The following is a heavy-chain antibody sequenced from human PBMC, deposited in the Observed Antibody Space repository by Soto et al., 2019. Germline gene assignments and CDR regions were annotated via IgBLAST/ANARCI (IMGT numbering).Heavy chain of an antibody. D-gene: IGHD3-22*01. V-gene: IGHV1-18*04. CDR1: GYTFTSYG. CDR3: ARVRGDYCDSTNSGAFDI. Sequence: ASVKVSCKASGYTFTSYGISWVRQAPGQGLEWMGWISAYNGNTNYAQKLQGRVTMTTDTSTSTAYMELRSLRSDDTAVYYCARVRGDYCDSTNSGAFDIWGQGTMVTVSS. J-gene: IGHJ3*02. CDR2: ISAYNGNT.